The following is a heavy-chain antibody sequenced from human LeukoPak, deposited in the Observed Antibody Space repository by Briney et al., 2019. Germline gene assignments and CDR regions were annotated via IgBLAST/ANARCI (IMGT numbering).Heavy chain of an antibody. CDR1: GLTVSSYA. J-gene: IGHJ4*02. CDR3: AKYTSGTSYRGLDQ. V-gene: IGHV3-23*01. D-gene: IGHD3-10*01. CDR2: FIGSAVNT. Sequence: HPGESLRLSCGASGLTVSSYAMSWVRQAPGKGLEWVSTFIGSAVNTYYADSVKGRFTISRDDSKNTVYLQMNSLRAEDTAVYSCAKYTSGTSYRGLDQWGQGTLVTVSS.